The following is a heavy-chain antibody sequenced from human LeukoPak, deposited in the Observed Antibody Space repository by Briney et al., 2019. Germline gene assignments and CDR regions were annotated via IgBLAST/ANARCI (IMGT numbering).Heavy chain of an antibody. V-gene: IGHV1-18*01. CDR3: ARSQQWLVLGGWFDL. J-gene: IGHJ5*02. CDR1: GYTFTSYG. D-gene: IGHD6-19*01. Sequence: ASVKVSCKASGYTFTSYGISWVRQAPGQGLEWMGWISAYNGNTNYAQKLQGRVTMTTDTSTSTAYMELRSLRSDDTAVYYCARSQQWLVLGGWFDLWGQGTLVTVSS. CDR2: ISAYNGNT.